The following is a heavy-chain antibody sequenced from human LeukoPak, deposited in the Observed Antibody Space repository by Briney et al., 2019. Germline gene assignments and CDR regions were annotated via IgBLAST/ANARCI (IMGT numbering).Heavy chain of an antibody. CDR3: AKDRYYDNTGDHYESEY. J-gene: IGHJ4*02. Sequence: GGSLRLSCAASGFTFSTYGMSWVRQAPGKGLDWVSAVSGSGGSTHYADSVTGRFTISRDNSKNTLYLQMNSLRAEDTAVYYCAKDRYYDNTGDHYESEYWGQGTLVTVSS. CDR2: VSGSGGST. V-gene: IGHV3-23*01. CDR1: GFTFSTYG. D-gene: IGHD3-22*01.